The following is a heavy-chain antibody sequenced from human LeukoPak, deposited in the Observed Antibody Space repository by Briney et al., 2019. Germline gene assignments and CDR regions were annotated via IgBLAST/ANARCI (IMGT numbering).Heavy chain of an antibody. D-gene: IGHD3-22*01. CDR2: IYTSGST. CDR3: ARGDILTPIYYYDSSGYLDY. J-gene: IGHJ4*02. Sequence: SETLSLTCTVSGGSISSGSYYWSWIRQPAGKGLEWIGRIYTSGSTNYNPSLKSRVTISVDTSKNQFSLKLSSVTAADTAVYYCARGDILTPIYYYDSSGYLDYWGQGTLVTVSS. V-gene: IGHV4-61*02. CDR1: GGSISSGSYY.